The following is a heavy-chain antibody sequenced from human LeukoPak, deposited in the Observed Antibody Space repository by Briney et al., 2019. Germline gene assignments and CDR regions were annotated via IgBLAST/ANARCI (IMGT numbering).Heavy chain of an antibody. CDR1: GFTFDDYA. J-gene: IGHJ4*02. Sequence: GRSLRLSCAASGFTFDDYAMHWVRQAPGKGLEWVSGISWNSGSIGYADSVKGRFTISRDNAKNSLYLQMNSLRAEDTALYYCAKEHRTYYDFWSGYPNTLNFDYWGQGILVTVSS. CDR2: ISWNSGSI. CDR3: AKEHRTYYDFWSGYPNTLNFDY. V-gene: IGHV3-9*01. D-gene: IGHD3-3*01.